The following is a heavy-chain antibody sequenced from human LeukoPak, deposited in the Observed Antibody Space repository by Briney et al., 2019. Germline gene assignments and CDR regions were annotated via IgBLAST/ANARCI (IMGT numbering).Heavy chain of an antibody. V-gene: IGHV3-21*01. Sequence: GGSLRLSCAASGFTFSSYSMNWVRQAPGKGLEWVSSISSSSSYIYYADSLKGRFTISRDNAENSLYLQMNSLRAEDTAVYYCARDDDILTGYPFDYWGQGTLVTVSS. CDR3: ARDDDILTGYPFDY. J-gene: IGHJ4*02. D-gene: IGHD3-9*01. CDR2: ISSSSSYI. CDR1: GFTFSSYS.